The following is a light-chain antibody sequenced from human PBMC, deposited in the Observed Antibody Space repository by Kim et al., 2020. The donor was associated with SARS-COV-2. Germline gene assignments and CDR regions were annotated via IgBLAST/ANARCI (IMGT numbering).Light chain of an antibody. V-gene: IGKV1-17*01. CDR3: LQRNTFPIT. J-gene: IGKJ5*01. Sequence: VSVGDRVTITCRESKDIGNDLGWDQQSTGRAPLRLIYSASSLQSGITSRFSVAGSGTKFALTISSMQPEDFATYFSLQRNTFPITLGEGTRLEI. CDR2: SAS. CDR1: KDIGND.